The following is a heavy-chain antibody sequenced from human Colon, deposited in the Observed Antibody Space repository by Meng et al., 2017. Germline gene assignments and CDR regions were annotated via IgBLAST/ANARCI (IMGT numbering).Heavy chain of an antibody. V-gene: IGHV7-4-1*02. CDR3: VRHNGDSDFDY. Sequence: QVQLVQSGSELRKPGASVTVSCKASGYCFRTYAINWVRQAPGQELQWMGWINMYTGDPSYVEGFAGRFVFSLDISVSTAYLQISSLKAEDTAVYFCVRHNGDSDFDYWGQGTLVTVSS. CDR1: GYCFRTYA. D-gene: IGHD2-21*02. CDR2: INMYTGDP. J-gene: IGHJ4*02.